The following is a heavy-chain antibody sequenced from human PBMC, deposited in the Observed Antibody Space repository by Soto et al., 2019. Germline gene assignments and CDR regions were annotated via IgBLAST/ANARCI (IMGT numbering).Heavy chain of an antibody. D-gene: IGHD5-12*01. CDR1: GFTFSSYG. V-gene: IGHV3-30*18. CDR2: ISYDGSNK. Sequence: GGSLRLSCAASGFTFSSYGMHWVRQAPGKGLEWVAVISYDGSNKYYADSVKGRFTISRDNSKNTLYLQMNSLRAEDTAVYYCAKVSARWLQRKYYFDYWGQGTLVTVSS. CDR3: AKVSARWLQRKYYFDY. J-gene: IGHJ4*02.